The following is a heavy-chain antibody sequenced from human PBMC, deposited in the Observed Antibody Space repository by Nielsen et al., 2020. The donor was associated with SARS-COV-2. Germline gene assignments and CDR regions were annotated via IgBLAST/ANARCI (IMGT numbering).Heavy chain of an antibody. V-gene: IGHV3-30*03. Sequence: GGSLRLSCAASGFTFSTSGMHWVRQAPGKGLEWVAFISYDGTKTQYIDSVKDRFAISRDNSKSTLYLQMNSLRAEDTAVYYCARAAVDYYDSDVGSDNWFDPWAREPWSPSPQ. CDR2: ISYDGTKT. J-gene: IGHJ5*02. CDR3: ARAAVDYYDSDVGSDNWFDP. CDR1: GFTFSTSG. D-gene: IGHD3-9*01.